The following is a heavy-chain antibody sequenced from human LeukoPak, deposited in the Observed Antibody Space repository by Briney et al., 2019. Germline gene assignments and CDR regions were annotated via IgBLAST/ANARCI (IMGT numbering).Heavy chain of an antibody. D-gene: IGHD5-18*01. Sequence: SETLSLTCTVSGGSISSSGYFWVWIRQPPGKGLEWIGNIYYNGSTYSSPSLKSRVTLSVDTSKNHFSLKLTSVTAADTAIYYCARRGYNYGSEIDYWGQGTLVTVSS. CDR2: IYYNGST. CDR3: ARRGYNYGSEIDY. V-gene: IGHV4-39*02. J-gene: IGHJ4*02. CDR1: GGSISSSGYF.